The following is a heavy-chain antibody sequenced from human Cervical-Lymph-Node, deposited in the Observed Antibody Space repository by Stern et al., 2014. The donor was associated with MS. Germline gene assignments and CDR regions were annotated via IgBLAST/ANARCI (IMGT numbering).Heavy chain of an antibody. CDR3: ARQTTAWASDV. J-gene: IGHJ4*02. CDR2: IYPGDSET. D-gene: IGHD1-14*01. Sequence: EVQLVESGAELIRPGESLKISCKGSGFKFSIYWIAWVRQMPGKGLEWMGIIYPGDSETRYRQSFQGQVTMSTDKSTSHAYLQWSSLNASDTAMYFCARQTTAWASDVWGQGTLVTVSS. CDR1: GFKFSIYW. V-gene: IGHV5-51*01.